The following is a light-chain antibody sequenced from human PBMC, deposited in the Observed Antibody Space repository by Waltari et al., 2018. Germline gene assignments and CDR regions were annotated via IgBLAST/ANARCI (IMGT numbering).Light chain of an antibody. Sequence: QSVVTQPPSASGTPGQRVTISCSGSGSNIGRNTVNWYQELSGTAPKLLIYGNKQRPSGVPDRFSGSKSDTSASLAISGLQSEDEADYYCAAWDDSLNGLVFGGGTKLTVL. CDR1: GSNIGRNT. J-gene: IGLJ3*02. V-gene: IGLV1-44*01. CDR2: GNK. CDR3: AAWDDSLNGLV.